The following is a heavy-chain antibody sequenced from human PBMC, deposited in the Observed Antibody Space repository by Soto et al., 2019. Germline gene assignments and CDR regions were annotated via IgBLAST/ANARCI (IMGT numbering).Heavy chain of an antibody. Sequence: ASVKVCCKASGYTFTSYGISWVRQAPGQGLEWMGWISAYNGNTNYAQKLQGRVTMTTDTSTSTAYMELRSLRSDDTAVYYCARDGSTDGYNLYYYYYGMDVWGQGTTVTVSS. CDR2: ISAYNGNT. J-gene: IGHJ6*02. D-gene: IGHD5-18*01. CDR1: GYTFTSYG. CDR3: ARDGSTDGYNLYYYYYGMDV. V-gene: IGHV1-18*01.